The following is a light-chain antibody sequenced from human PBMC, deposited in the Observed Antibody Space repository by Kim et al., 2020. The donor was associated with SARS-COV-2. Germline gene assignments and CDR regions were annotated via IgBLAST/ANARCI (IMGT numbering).Light chain of an antibody. J-gene: IGLJ2*01. CDR2: GKN. Sequence: LRTTVRITCQGDSLRSYYASWYQQKPGQAPVLVIYGKNNRPSGIPDRFSGSSSGNTASLTITGAQAEDEADYYCNSRDSSGNHVVFGGGTQLTVL. V-gene: IGLV3-19*01. CDR3: NSRDSSGNHVV. CDR1: SLRSYY.